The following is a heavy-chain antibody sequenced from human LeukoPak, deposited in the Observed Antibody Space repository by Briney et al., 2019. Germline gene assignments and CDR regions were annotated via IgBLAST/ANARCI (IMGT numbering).Heavy chain of an antibody. Sequence: SETLSLTCSVSGGSIISSNYYWGWIRQPPGKGLEWIGSIYQSGSGSSYYNPSLKSRVTIFGDTSKNQFFLRLSSATAADTAVYYCARGRIMITPYYYMDVWGKGTTVTVSS. J-gene: IGHJ6*03. CDR2: IYQSGSGSS. CDR1: GGSIISSNYY. CDR3: ARGRIMITPYYYMDV. D-gene: IGHD3-16*01. V-gene: IGHV4-39*01.